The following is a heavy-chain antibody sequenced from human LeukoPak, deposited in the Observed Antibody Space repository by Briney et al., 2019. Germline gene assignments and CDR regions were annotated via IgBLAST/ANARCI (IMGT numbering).Heavy chain of an antibody. D-gene: IGHD3-3*01. CDR1: GFTFSRYA. J-gene: IGHJ3*02. CDR2: ISTSISTI. CDR3: ARDAAWSGYNDAFDI. Sequence: GGSLRLSCTASGFTFSRYAMNWVRQAPGKGLEWVSYISTSISTIYYADSVKGRFTISRDNAKNSLYLQMNSLRAEDTAVYYCARDAAWSGYNDAFDIWGQGTMVTVSS. V-gene: IGHV3-48*01.